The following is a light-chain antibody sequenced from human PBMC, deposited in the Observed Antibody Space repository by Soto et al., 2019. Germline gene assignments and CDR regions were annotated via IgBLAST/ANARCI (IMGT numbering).Light chain of an antibody. Sequence: VMTQSAGPLSLSAGERATLSCRASQTISGNYLAWYRHKNGQAPRLLIYSASVRASGIPDRLTGSGCGTDVNLSISRLEPEDFAVYYCQQYGGTTETFGQGTKVDIK. V-gene: IGKV3-20*01. J-gene: IGKJ1*01. CDR3: QQYGGTTET. CDR2: SAS. CDR1: QTISGNY.